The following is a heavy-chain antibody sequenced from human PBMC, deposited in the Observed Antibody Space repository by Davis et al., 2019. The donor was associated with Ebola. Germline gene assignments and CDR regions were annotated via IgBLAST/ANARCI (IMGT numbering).Heavy chain of an antibody. J-gene: IGHJ3*01. CDR1: GFTFSTYT. D-gene: IGHD6-19*01. V-gene: IGHV3-21*06. CDR2: ISSSPTYI. CDR3: TRGGPGGSVAVAFNV. Sequence: PGGSLRLSCAASGFTFSTYTINWVRQAPGRGLEWVSSISSSPTYIYYADSVKGRFTTSRDNFNNSLYLQMNSLRAEDTAVYYCTRGGPGGSVAVAFNVWGQGTMVTVSS.